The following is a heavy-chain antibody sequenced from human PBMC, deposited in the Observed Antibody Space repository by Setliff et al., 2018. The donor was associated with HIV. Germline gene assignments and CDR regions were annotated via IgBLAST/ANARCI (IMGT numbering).Heavy chain of an antibody. CDR1: GGSISSGSFY. D-gene: IGHD6-25*01. J-gene: IGHJ4*02. Sequence: PSETLSLTCTVSGGSISSGSFYWSWIRQPAGKGLEWIGHIYTSGSTNYNPSLKSRVAISVDTSKNQFSLKLSSVTAADTAVYYCARGVVRGSEDYFDYWGQGTPVTVSS. CDR2: IYTSGST. CDR3: ARGVVRGSEDYFDY. V-gene: IGHV4-61*09.